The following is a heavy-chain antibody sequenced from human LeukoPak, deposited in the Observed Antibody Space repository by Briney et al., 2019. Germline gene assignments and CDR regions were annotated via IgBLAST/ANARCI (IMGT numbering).Heavy chain of an antibody. J-gene: IGHJ6*03. Sequence: SEXXXXXCAVYGGSFSDYYWSWLRQPPGKGLEWIGEINHSGSTTYNPALTSRGTISVDTSKNQFSLKLSSVTAADTAVYYCARGGEGSGWAGYDYSYMDVWGKGTTVTVSS. CDR2: INHSGST. CDR3: ARGGEGSGWAGYDYSYMDV. V-gene: IGHV4-34*01. D-gene: IGHD6-19*01. CDR1: GGSFSDYY.